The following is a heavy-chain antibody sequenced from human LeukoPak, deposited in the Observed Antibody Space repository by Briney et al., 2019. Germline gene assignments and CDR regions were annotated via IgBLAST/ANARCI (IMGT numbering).Heavy chain of an antibody. D-gene: IGHD6-6*01. Sequence: PSETLSLTCAVYGGSFSGYYWSWIRQPPGKGLEWIGEINHSGSTNYNPSLKSRVTISVDTSKNQFYLRLSSVTAADTAMYYCARLAALRGFYYYMDVWGKGTTVTVSS. CDR1: GGSFSGYY. J-gene: IGHJ6*03. V-gene: IGHV4-34*01. CDR2: INHSGST. CDR3: ARLAALRGFYYYMDV.